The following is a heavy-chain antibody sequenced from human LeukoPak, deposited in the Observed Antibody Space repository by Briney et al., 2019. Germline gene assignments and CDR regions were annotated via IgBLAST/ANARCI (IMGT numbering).Heavy chain of an antibody. J-gene: IGHJ4*02. V-gene: IGHV3-11*01. D-gene: IGHD3-10*01. CDR3: ARDYYGSVLLD. CDR2: ISSGSTI. CDR1: GFTFSDYY. Sequence: GGSLRLSCAASGFTFSDYYMSWIRQAPGKGLEWVSYISSGSTIYYADSVKGRFTISRDNAKNSLYLQMNSLRAEDTAVYYCARDYYGSVLLDWGQGTLVTVSS.